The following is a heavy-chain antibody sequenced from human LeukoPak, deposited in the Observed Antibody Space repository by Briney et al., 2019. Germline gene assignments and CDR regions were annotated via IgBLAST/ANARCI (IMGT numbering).Heavy chain of an antibody. Sequence: PSETLSLTCTVSGYSISSGYYWGWIRQPPGKGLEWIGSIYHSGSTYYNPSLKSRFTISVDTSKNQFYLKLSSVTAADTAVYYCARDGVDDFWSGYLAEDHDAFDIWGQGTMITVSS. CDR1: GYSISSGYY. D-gene: IGHD3-3*01. CDR2: IYHSGST. V-gene: IGHV4-38-2*02. J-gene: IGHJ3*02. CDR3: ARDGVDDFWSGYLAEDHDAFDI.